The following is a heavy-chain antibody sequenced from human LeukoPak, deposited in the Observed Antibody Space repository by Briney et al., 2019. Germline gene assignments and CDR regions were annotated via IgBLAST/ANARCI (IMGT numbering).Heavy chain of an antibody. CDR1: GGSISSGGYY. CDR2: IYHSGST. CDR3: ARTLEQLVPHGSPFTFDY. J-gene: IGHJ4*02. D-gene: IGHD6-13*01. Sequence: KASETLSLTCTVSGGSISSGGYYWSWIRQPPGKGLEWIGYIYHSGSTYYNPSLKSRVTISVDRSKNQFSLKLSSVTAADTAVYYCARTLEQLVPHGSPFTFDYWGQGTLVTVSS. V-gene: IGHV4-30-2*01.